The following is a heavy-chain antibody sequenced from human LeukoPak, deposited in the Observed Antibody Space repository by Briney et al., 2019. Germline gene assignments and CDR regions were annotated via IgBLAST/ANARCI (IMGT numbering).Heavy chain of an antibody. CDR3: ARVRGIIQLGQIRFDY. J-gene: IGHJ4*02. CDR2: ISAYNGNT. V-gene: IGHV1-18*01. D-gene: IGHD5-18*01. CDR1: GYTFASYG. Sequence: ASVKVSCKASGYTFASYGISWVRLAPGQGLEWMGWISAYNGNTNYAQKLQGRVTMTTDTSTSTAYMELRSLRSDDTAVYYCARVRGIIQLGQIRFDYWGQGTLVTVSS.